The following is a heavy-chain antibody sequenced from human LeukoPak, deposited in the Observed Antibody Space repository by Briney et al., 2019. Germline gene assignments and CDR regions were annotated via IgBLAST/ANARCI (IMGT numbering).Heavy chain of an antibody. J-gene: IGHJ4*02. Sequence: SETLSLTCAVYGGSFSGYYWSWIRQPPGKGLEWIGEINHSGSTNYNPSLKSRVTMSVGTSKNQFSLKLSSVTAADTAVYYCARGGVDTAIGGYFDYWGQGTLVTVSS. V-gene: IGHV4-34*01. CDR3: ARGGVDTAIGGYFDY. CDR2: INHSGST. CDR1: GGSFSGYY. D-gene: IGHD5-18*01.